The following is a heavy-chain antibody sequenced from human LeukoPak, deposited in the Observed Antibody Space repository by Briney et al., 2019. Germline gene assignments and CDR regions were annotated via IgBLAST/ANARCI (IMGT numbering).Heavy chain of an antibody. D-gene: IGHD1-1*01. J-gene: IGHJ4*02. CDR2: ISSSSNTI. CDR1: GFTFSTYS. Sequence: GGSLRLSCAASGFTFSTYSMTWVRQAPGKGLEWVSYISSSSNTIYYADSVKGRFTISRDNSKNTLYLQMNSLRAEDTAVYYCFFPGVTGKVYWGQGTLVTVSS. CDR3: FFPGVTGKVY. V-gene: IGHV3-48*01.